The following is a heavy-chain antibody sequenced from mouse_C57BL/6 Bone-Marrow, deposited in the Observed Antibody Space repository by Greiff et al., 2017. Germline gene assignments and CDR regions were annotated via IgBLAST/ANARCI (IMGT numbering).Heavy chain of an antibody. Sequence: EVQLQQSGPGLVKPSQSLSLTCSVTGYSITSGYYWNWIRQFPGNKLEWMGYISYDGSNNYNPSLKNRIAITRDTSKNQFFLKLNSVTTEDTATYYCTRRYFGVWGTGTTVTVSS. J-gene: IGHJ1*03. V-gene: IGHV3-6*01. CDR2: ISYDGSN. CDR1: GYSITSGYY. CDR3: TRRYFGV.